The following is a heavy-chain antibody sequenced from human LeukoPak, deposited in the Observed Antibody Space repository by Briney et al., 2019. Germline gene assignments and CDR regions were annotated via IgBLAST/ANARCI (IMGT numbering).Heavy chain of an antibody. Sequence: SETLSLTCTVSGGSINSYYWSWIRQPPGKGLEWIGRMYYSGGTNYNPSLKSRVTISVDTSKNQFSLKLSSVTAADTAVYYCTRRCKDAYTLYCFDYWGQGTLVTVSS. J-gene: IGHJ4*02. D-gene: IGHD5-24*01. V-gene: IGHV4-59*01. CDR2: MYYSGGT. CDR1: GGSINSYY. CDR3: TRRCKDAYTLYCFDY.